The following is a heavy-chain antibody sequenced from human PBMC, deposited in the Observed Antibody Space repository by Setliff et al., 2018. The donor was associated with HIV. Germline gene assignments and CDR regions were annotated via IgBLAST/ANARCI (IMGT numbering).Heavy chain of an antibody. D-gene: IGHD6-25*01. V-gene: IGHV1-18*01. J-gene: IGHJ4*01. CDR1: GYTFTSYG. CDR3: ARVPSGAAGLVRAGFYF. CDR2: ISADNGHT. Sequence: ASVKVSCKASGYTFTSYGITWVRQAPGQGLEWIGWISADNGHTNFAQKFQDRVTVTTDTSTNTTYMELRGLRSDDTATYYCARVPSGAAGLVRAGFYFWGQGTLVTVS.